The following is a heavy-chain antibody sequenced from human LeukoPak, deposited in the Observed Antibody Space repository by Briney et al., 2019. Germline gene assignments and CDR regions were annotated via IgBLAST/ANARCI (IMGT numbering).Heavy chain of an antibody. V-gene: IGHV4-31*03. CDR2: IYYSGST. Sequence: KPSETLSLTCTVSGGSISSGGYYWSWIRQHPGKGLEWIGYIYYSGSTYYNPSLKSRVTISVDTSKNQFSLKLSSVTAADTAVYYCAREVSVPAAILPYYYYYMDVWGKGTTVTVSS. D-gene: IGHD2-2*02. CDR1: GGSISSGGYY. CDR3: AREVSVPAAILPYYYYYMDV. J-gene: IGHJ6*03.